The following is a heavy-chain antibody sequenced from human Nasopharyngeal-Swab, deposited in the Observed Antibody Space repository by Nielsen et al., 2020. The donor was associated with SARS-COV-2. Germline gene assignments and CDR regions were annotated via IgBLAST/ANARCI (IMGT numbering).Heavy chain of an antibody. V-gene: IGHV1-18*01. CDR3: ARDVEEWLVVPSLSFDH. D-gene: IGHD5-18*01. CDR2: ISIYNGDT. Sequence: ASVKVSCKASGYSFRSYGINWVRQAPGQGLEWMGWISIYNGDTNYAEKFQGRVSMTTDTSTTTAFMESTILRSDDTAVYYCARDVEEWLVVPSLSFDHWGQGTLVTVSS. CDR1: GYSFRSYG. J-gene: IGHJ4*02.